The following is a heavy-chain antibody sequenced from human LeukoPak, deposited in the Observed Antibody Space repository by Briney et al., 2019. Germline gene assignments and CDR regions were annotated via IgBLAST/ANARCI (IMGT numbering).Heavy chain of an antibody. V-gene: IGHV1-69*06. D-gene: IGHD3-10*01. CDR1: GYTFINYD. J-gene: IGHJ5*02. Sequence: ASVKVSCKASGYTFINYDFSWVRQAPGQGLEWMGGIIPIFGTANYAQKFQGRVTITADKSTRTAYMELSSLRSEDTAVYYCARVPHLRGNWFDPWGQGTLVTVSS. CDR2: IIPIFGTA. CDR3: ARVPHLRGNWFDP.